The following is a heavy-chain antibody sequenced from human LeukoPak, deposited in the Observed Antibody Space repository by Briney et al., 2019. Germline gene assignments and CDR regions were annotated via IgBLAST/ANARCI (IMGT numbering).Heavy chain of an antibody. Sequence: ATVKVSCKASGYIFTTYFMHWLRQAPGQGPEWMGIINPRGGSTDYAQKFQDRITMTSDTSTSTVYMELKSLTSEDTAVYFCARVGTTGATADNWGQGTLVTVSS. CDR3: ARVGTTGATADN. CDR1: GYIFTTYF. D-gene: IGHD4-11*01. CDR2: INPRGGST. J-gene: IGHJ4*02. V-gene: IGHV1-46*01.